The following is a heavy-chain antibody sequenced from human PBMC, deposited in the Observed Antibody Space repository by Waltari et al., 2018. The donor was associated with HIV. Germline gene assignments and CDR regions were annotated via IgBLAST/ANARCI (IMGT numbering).Heavy chain of an antibody. J-gene: IGHJ5*02. V-gene: IGHV7-4-1*02. Sequence: QVQLVQSGSELKKPGASVKVSCKASGYTFTTYAINWVRQAPGHGREWMGWINTKTGNPTYAHGFTGRFVFSLDTSVSTAYLQISSLKAEDTAVYYCARGWSTSSFGPWGQGTLVTVSS. D-gene: IGHD2-2*01. CDR3: ARGWSTSSFGP. CDR1: GYTFTTYA. CDR2: INTKTGNP.